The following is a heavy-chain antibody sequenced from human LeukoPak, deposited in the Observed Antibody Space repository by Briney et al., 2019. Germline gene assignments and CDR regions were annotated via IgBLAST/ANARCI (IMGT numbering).Heavy chain of an antibody. V-gene: IGHV4-59*01. CDR2: IYYSGST. CDR3: ARGGYGHIDY. D-gene: IGHD5-12*01. Sequence: SETLSLTCTVSGCSISSYYWSWIRQPPGKGLEWIGYIYYSGSTNYNPSLKSRVTISVDTSKNQFSLKLSSVTAADRAVYYCARGGYGHIDYWGQGTLVTVSP. CDR1: GCSISSYY. J-gene: IGHJ4*02.